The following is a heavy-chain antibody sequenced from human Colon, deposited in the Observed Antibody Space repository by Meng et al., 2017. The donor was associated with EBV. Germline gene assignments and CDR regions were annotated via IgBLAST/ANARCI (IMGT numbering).Heavy chain of an antibody. CDR1: GFTFSRFW. CDR3: SRDLAGPYDD. J-gene: IGHJ4*02. CDR2: INENGGIT. V-gene: IGHV3-74*03. Sequence: VVLGEAGGALVQPGGSLRLSCAVSGFTFSRFWMHWVRQVPGKGLVWVSRINENGGITTYADSVRGRFTISRDNTKNTLYLEMNSLRAEDTAVYFCSRDLAGPYDDWGQGTLVTVSS.